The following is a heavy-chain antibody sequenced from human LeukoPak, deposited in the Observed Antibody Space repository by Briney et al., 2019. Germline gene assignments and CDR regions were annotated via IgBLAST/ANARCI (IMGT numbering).Heavy chain of an antibody. CDR3: ARDIAGGYYYMDV. Sequence: GGSLRLXCAASGFSFSSYAMSWVRQAPGKGLECVPSIYAGSNTYYADSVKGRFTISRDNSENTLYLRMNSLRAEDTAVYYCARDIAGGYYYMDVWGKGTTVTVSS. CDR2: IYAGSNT. J-gene: IGHJ6*03. CDR1: GFSFSSYA. V-gene: IGHV3-23*03. D-gene: IGHD6-13*01.